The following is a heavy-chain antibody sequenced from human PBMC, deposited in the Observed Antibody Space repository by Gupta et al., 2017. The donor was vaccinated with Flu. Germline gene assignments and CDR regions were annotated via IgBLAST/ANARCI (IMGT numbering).Heavy chain of an antibody. CDR1: GDSITSSTYR. CDR2: ILYSGST. J-gene: IGHJ4*02. D-gene: IGHD3-16*01. Sequence: QLQLPESGPGLVKPSETLSLTCTVSGDSITSSTYRWGWVRQPPGKGLEWIGDILYSGSTNYSPSRKSRVTISIDTSKNQFSLKLSSVTAADTAVYYCARRRRFSSHADDGGQGTLVTVSS. CDR3: ARRRRFSSHADD. V-gene: IGHV4-39*01.